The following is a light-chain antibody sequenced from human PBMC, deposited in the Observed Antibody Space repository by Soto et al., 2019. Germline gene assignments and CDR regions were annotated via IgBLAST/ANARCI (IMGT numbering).Light chain of an antibody. CDR3: QQFDSYSST. Sequence: DIPMTQSPSTLSASVGDRVTITCRASQSISNWLAWYQQKPGKAPKLLIYKASILESGVPSRFSGRGSETEFTLSIHSLQPDDFATYYCQQFDSYSSTFGQGTRLEIK. CDR2: KAS. CDR1: QSISNW. V-gene: IGKV1-5*03. J-gene: IGKJ2*01.